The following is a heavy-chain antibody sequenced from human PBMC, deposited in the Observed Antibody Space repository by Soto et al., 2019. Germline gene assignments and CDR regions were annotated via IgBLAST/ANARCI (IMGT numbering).Heavy chain of an antibody. CDR2: ISSSSSYI. V-gene: IGHV3-21*01. D-gene: IGHD2-8*01. Sequence: ESGGGLVKPGGSLRLSCAASGFTFSSYSMNWVRQAPGKGLEWVSSISSSSSYIYYADSVKGRFTISRDNAKNSLYLQMNSLRAEDTAVYYCARGRIVLMVYASVGKQDFDYWGQGTLVTVSS. J-gene: IGHJ4*02. CDR3: ARGRIVLMVYASVGKQDFDY. CDR1: GFTFSSYS.